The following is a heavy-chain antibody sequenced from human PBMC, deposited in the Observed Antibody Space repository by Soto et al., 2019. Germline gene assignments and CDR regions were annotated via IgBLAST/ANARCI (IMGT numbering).Heavy chain of an antibody. CDR2: IIPIFGTA. J-gene: IGHJ6*02. CDR3: ARVPEAYYDSWSGYYTSGMDV. D-gene: IGHD3-3*01. CDR1: GGTFSSYA. Sequence: QVQLVQSGAEVKKPGSSVKVSCKASGGTFSSYAISWVRQAPGQGLEWMGGIIPIFGTANYAQKFQGRVTITADESTSTAYMELSSLRSEDTAVYYCARVPEAYYDSWSGYYTSGMDVWGQGTTVTVSS. V-gene: IGHV1-69*12.